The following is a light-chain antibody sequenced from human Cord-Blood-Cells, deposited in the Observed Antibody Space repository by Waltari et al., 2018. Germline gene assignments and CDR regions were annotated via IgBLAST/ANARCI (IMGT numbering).Light chain of an antibody. V-gene: IGKV1-39*01. CDR3: QQSYSTPLT. CDR2: AAS. J-gene: IGKJ1*01. Sequence: DIQMTQSPSYLSASVGDRVTIPCRASQGISSYFNWYQQKPGKAPKLLIYAASSLQMGVPSRFSGSGSGTDFTLTISSLQPEDCATYYCQQSYSTPLTFGQGTKVEIK. CDR1: QGISSY.